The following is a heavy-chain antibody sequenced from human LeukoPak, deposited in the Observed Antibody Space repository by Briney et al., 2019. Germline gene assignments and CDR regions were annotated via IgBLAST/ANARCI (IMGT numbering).Heavy chain of an antibody. J-gene: IGHJ6*03. D-gene: IGHD6-13*01. CDR1: GGTFSSYA. CDR2: IIPIFGTA. V-gene: IGHV1-69*05. CDR3: ARGRLSVIAAAAYYYYYMDV. Sequence: SVKASCKASGGTFSSYAISWVRQAPGQGLEWMGGIIPIFGTANYAQKFQGRVTITTDESTSTAYMELSSLRSEDTAVYYCARGRLSVIAAAAYYYYYMDVWGKGTTVTVSS.